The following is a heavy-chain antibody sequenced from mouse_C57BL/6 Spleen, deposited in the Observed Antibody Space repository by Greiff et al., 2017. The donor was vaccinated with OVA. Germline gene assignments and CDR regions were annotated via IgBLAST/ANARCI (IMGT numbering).Heavy chain of an antibody. Sequence: EVQVVESGEGLVKPGGSLKLSCAASGFTFSSYAMSWVRQTPEKRLEWVAYISSGGDYIYYADTVKGRFTISRDNARNTLYLQMSSLKSEDTAMYYCTRDYSNYLFYWYFDVWGTGTTVTVSS. J-gene: IGHJ1*03. D-gene: IGHD2-5*01. V-gene: IGHV5-9-1*02. CDR2: ISSGGDYI. CDR3: TRDYSNYLFYWYFDV. CDR1: GFTFSSYA.